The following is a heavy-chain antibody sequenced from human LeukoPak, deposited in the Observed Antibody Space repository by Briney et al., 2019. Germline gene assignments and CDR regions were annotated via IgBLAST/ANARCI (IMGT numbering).Heavy chain of an antibody. V-gene: IGHV1-46*01. CDR2: INPSGGST. D-gene: IGHD2-2*01. Sequence: GASVKVSCKASGYTFTSYYMHWVRQAPGQGLEWMGIINPSGGSTSYAQKFQGRVTMTRDTSTSTAYMELSSLRSEDTAVYYCASLSQLLGGYYYMDVWGKGTTVTVSS. J-gene: IGHJ6*03. CDR3: ASLSQLLGGYYYMDV. CDR1: GYTFTSYY.